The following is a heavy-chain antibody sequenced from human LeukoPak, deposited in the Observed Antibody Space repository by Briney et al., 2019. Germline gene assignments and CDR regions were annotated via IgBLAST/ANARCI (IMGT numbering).Heavy chain of an antibody. CDR1: GYTFTGYY. Sequence: ASVKVSCKASGYTFTGYYMHWVRQAPGQGLEWMGRINPNSGGTNYAQKFQGRVTMTRDTSISTAYMELSSLRSEDTAVYYCARLRYCSGGSCYSKYYFDYWGQGTLVTVSS. CDR3: ARLRYCSGGSCYSKYYFDY. J-gene: IGHJ4*02. D-gene: IGHD2-15*01. V-gene: IGHV1-2*06. CDR2: INPNSGGT.